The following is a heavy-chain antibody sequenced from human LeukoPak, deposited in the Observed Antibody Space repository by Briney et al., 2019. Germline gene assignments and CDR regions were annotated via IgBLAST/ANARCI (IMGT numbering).Heavy chain of an antibody. D-gene: IGHD3-22*01. V-gene: IGHV4-59*01. CDR1: GVSISSYF. J-gene: IGHJ4*02. CDR3: ARGSSGYYYG. Sequence: SETLSLTCIGSGVSISSYFWSWIRQPPGKGLEWIGYISNSGSTKYNPSLKSRVTISPDTSKNQFSLKLSSVTAADPAVYYCARGSSGYYYGWGQGTLVTVSS. CDR2: ISNSGST.